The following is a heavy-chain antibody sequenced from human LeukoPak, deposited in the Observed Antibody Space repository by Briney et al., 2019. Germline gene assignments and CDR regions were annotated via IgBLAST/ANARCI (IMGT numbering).Heavy chain of an antibody. CDR2: ISAYNGNT. CDR3: AREVEGVVVTVLGGDAFDI. Sequence: ASVKVSCKASGYTFTSYGISWVRQAPGQGLEWMGWISAYNGNTNYAQKLQGRVTMTTDTSTSTAYMELRSLRSDDTAVYYCAREVEGVVVTVLGGDAFDIWGQGTMVTVSS. J-gene: IGHJ3*02. V-gene: IGHV1-18*01. D-gene: IGHD2-21*02. CDR1: GYTFTSYG.